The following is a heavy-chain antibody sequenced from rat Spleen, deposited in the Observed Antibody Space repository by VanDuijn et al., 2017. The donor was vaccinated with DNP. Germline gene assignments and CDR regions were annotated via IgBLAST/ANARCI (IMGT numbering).Heavy chain of an antibody. J-gene: IGHJ2*01. Sequence: EVQLVESGGGLVQPGRSLKLSCAASGVTFSDLDMAWVRQTPKKGLEWVATITYDVSTTYYRDSVKGRFTNSRDNTKSSLYLQMDSLRSEDTATYYCASSILRGYWGQGVTVTVSS. V-gene: IGHV5-7*01. D-gene: IGHD1-6*01. CDR1: GVTFSDLD. CDR3: ASSILRGY. CDR2: ITYDVSTT.